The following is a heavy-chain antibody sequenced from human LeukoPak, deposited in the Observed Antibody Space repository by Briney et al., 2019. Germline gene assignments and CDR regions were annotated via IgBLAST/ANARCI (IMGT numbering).Heavy chain of an antibody. Sequence: GGSLRLSCAASGFTFSSYAMSWVRQAPGKGLEWVSAISGSGGSTYYADSVKGRFTISRDNSKNTLYLQMNSLRAEDTAVYYCAKDPYCGGDCYHYYWGQGTLVTVSS. D-gene: IGHD2-21*01. J-gene: IGHJ4*02. CDR2: ISGSGGST. CDR3: AKDPYCGGDCYHYY. V-gene: IGHV3-23*01. CDR1: GFTFSSYA.